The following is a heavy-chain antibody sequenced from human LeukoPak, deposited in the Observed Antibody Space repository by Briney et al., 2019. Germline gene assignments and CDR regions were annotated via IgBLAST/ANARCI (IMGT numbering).Heavy chain of an antibody. D-gene: IGHD3-22*01. Sequence: PSGTLSLTCAVSGDSIGSSNWWTWVRQSPGKGLEWIGEIYHSGSTSYNPSLKSRVTISVDKSKNQFSLKLTSVTAADTAVYYCAGDYSDISGLDYWGQGTQVIVSS. V-gene: IGHV4-4*02. CDR3: AGDYSDISGLDY. CDR2: IYHSGST. CDR1: GDSIGSSNW. J-gene: IGHJ4*02.